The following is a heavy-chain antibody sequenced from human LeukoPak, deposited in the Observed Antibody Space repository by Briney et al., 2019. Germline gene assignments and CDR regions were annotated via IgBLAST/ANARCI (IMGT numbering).Heavy chain of an antibody. CDR3: ARSQTYGDHPPFDY. Sequence: ASVKVSCKASGYSFTGSAMNWVRQAPGQGLEWMGWINTNTGNPTYAQGFTGRFVFSLDTSVSTAYIQISSLKTEDTAVYFCARSQTYGDHPPFDYWGREPWSPSPQ. CDR2: INTNTGNP. CDR1: GYSFTGSA. J-gene: IGHJ4*02. V-gene: IGHV7-4-1*02. D-gene: IGHD4-17*01.